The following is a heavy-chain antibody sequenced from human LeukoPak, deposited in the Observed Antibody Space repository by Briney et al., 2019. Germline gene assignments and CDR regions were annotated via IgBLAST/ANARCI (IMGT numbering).Heavy chain of an antibody. CDR1: GFPFNSYE. D-gene: IGHD3-16*02. CDR3: ASPYYDYVWGSYRFDY. J-gene: IGHJ4*02. CDR2: ISSSGSTI. Sequence: GSLRLSCAASGFPFNSYEMNWVRQAPGKGLEWVSYISSSGSTIYYADSVKGRFTISRDNAKNSLYLQMNSLRAEDTAVYYCASPYYDYVWGSYRFDYWGQGTLVTVSS. V-gene: IGHV3-48*03.